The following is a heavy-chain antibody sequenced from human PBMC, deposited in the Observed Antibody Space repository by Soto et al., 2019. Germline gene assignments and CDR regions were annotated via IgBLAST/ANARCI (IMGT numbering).Heavy chain of an antibody. D-gene: IGHD3-22*01. CDR2: IITIFGTA. CDR3: ARQGESSGSYYYGMDV. V-gene: IGHV1-69*12. Sequence: QVQLVQSGAEVKKPGSSVKVSCKASGGTFSSYTISWVRQAPGHGLEWMGGIITIFGTANYAQRFQGRVTITADESTSTAYMELSSLRSEYTAFYYCARQGESSGSYYYGMDVWGQGTTVIVSS. CDR1: GGTFSSYT. J-gene: IGHJ6*02.